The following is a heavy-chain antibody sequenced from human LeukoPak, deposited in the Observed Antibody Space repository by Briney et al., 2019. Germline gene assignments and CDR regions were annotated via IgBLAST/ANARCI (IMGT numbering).Heavy chain of an antibody. CDR1: GFTFSSYS. CDR3: AREARWPQPRGTFDI. J-gene: IGHJ3*02. CDR2: ISSSSSYI. V-gene: IGHV3-21*04. Sequence: PGGSLRLSCAASGFTFSSYSMNWVRQAPGKGLEWVSSISSSSSYIYYIDSVKGRFTISRDNAKNSLYLQMNSLRAEDTAVYFCAREARWPQPRGTFDIWGQGAMVTVSS. D-gene: IGHD5-24*01.